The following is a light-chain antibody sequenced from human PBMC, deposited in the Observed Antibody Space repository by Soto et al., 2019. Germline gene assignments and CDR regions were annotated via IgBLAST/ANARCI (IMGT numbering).Light chain of an antibody. Sequence: QSVLTQPLSTSGTPGQRVTISCSGSISNIGKYYVYWYQQLPGTAPKLLIYRNDQRPSGVPDRFSASKSGTSASLAISGLRSEDEDDYYCAAWDDSLTGRVVGGGTKLTVL. V-gene: IGLV1-47*01. CDR1: ISNIGKYY. J-gene: IGLJ2*01. CDR2: RND. CDR3: AAWDDSLTGRV.